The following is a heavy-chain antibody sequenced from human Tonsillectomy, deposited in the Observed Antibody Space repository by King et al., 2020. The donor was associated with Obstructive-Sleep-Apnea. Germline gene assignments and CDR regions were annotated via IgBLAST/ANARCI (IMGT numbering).Heavy chain of an antibody. J-gene: IGHJ4*02. CDR2: IYYSGIT. CDR3: ARARSIRVAAAGTFDY. D-gene: IGHD6-13*01. CDR1: GGSISSNSYY. V-gene: IGHV4-39*07. Sequence: LQLQESGPGLVRPSETLSLTCTVSGGSISSNSYYWGWIRQPPGKGLEWIGSIYYSGITYYNPSLKSRVTIPVDTSKNQFSLKLSSVTAADTAVYYCARARSIRVAAAGTFDYWGQGSLVTVSS.